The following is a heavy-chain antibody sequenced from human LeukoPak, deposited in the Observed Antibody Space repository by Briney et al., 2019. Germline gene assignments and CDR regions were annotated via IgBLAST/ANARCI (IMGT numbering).Heavy chain of an antibody. CDR3: ARGPATYYDDPYYYYGMDV. Sequence: GGSLRLSCAASGFTFSDYYMSWIRQAPGKGLEWVSYISSSGSTIYYADSVKGRFTISRDNAKNSLYLQMNSLRAEDTAVYYCARGPATYYDDPYYYYGMDVWGQGTTVTVSS. CDR2: ISSSGSTI. J-gene: IGHJ6*02. D-gene: IGHD3-22*01. V-gene: IGHV3-11*01. CDR1: GFTFSDYY.